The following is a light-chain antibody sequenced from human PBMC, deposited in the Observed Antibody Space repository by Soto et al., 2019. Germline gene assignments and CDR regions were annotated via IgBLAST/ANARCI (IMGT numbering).Light chain of an antibody. CDR3: QQYNIYSWT. CDR1: QSINTC. Sequence: DIQMTQSPSTLSASVGDRVTITCRASQSINTCLAWYQRKPGKAPKLLIFDAPTLESGVPSRFSGSGSGTEFTLTISSLQPDDFATYYCQQYNIYSWTFGQGTKVDIK. CDR2: DAP. V-gene: IGKV1-5*01. J-gene: IGKJ1*01.